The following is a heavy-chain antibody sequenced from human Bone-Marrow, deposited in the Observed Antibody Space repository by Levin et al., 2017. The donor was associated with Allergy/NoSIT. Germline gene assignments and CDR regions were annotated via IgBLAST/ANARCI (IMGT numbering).Heavy chain of an antibody. CDR3: ARGGVIAARPSGAADTDFDY. J-gene: IGHJ4*02. CDR1: GGSFSGYY. V-gene: IGHV4-34*01. D-gene: IGHD6-6*01. CDR2: INHSGST. Sequence: SETLSLTCAVYGGSFSGYYWSWIRQPPGKGLEWIGEINHSGSTNYNPSLKSRVTISVDTSKNQFSLKLSSVTAADTAVYYCARGGVIAARPSGAADTDFDYWGQGTLVTVSS.